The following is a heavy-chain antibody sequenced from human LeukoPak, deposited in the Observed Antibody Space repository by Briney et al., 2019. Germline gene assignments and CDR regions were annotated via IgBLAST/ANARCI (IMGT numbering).Heavy chain of an antibody. V-gene: IGHV3-30*02. CDR3: AKDLIWFGELNYYMDV. D-gene: IGHD3-10*01. Sequence: GGSLRLSCAASGFTFSSYGMHWVRQAPGKGLEWVAFIRYDGSNKYYADSVKGRFTISRDNSKNTLYLQMNSLRAEDTAVYYCAKDLIWFGELNYYMDVWGKGTTVTISS. CDR2: IRYDGSNK. CDR1: GFTFSSYG. J-gene: IGHJ6*03.